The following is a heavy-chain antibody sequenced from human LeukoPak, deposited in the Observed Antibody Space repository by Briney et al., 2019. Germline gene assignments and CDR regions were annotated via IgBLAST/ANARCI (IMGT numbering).Heavy chain of an antibody. Sequence: LAGGSLRLSCAASGFTFSSYAMHWVRQAPGKGLEWVAVISYDGSNKYYADSVKGRFTISRDNSKNTLYLQMNSLRAEDTAVYYCARAAFDADYGGALGYFQHWGQGTLVTVSS. J-gene: IGHJ1*01. CDR3: ARAAFDADYGGALGYFQH. CDR2: ISYDGSNK. D-gene: IGHD4-23*01. CDR1: GFTFSSYA. V-gene: IGHV3-30-3*01.